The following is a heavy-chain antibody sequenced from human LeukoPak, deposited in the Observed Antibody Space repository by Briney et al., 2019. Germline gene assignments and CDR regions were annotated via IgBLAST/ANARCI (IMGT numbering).Heavy chain of an antibody. Sequence: SETLSLTCAVYGGSFSGYYWSWLRQPPGKGLEWIGRIYTSGSTNYNPSLKSRVTMSVDTSKNQFSLKLSSVTAADTAVYYCARGYGEHPDKYDYWGQGTLVTVSS. J-gene: IGHJ4*02. D-gene: IGHD4-17*01. V-gene: IGHV4-59*10. CDR2: IYTSGST. CDR3: ARGYGEHPDKYDY. CDR1: GGSFSGYY.